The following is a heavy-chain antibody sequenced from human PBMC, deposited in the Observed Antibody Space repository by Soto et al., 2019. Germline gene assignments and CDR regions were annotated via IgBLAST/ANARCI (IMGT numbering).Heavy chain of an antibody. CDR2: IYWDDDK. CDR1: GFSLSTSGVA. CDR3: AHTLDTAMVHAFDI. J-gene: IGHJ3*02. Sequence: QITLKESGPPLVKPTQTLTLTCTFSGFSLSTSGVAVGWIRQPPGKALEWLALIYWDDDKRYSPSLKSRLTITKDTSKNQVVLTMTNMDPVDTATYSCAHTLDTAMVHAFDIWGQGTMVTVSS. V-gene: IGHV2-5*02. D-gene: IGHD5-18*01.